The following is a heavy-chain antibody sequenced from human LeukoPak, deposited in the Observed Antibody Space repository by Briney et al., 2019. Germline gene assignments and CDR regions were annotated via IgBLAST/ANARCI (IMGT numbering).Heavy chain of an antibody. V-gene: IGHV3-7*03. Sequence: PGGSLRLSSAASGFIIFKSWMTWVPQAPGKGLEWVAIIKQDASETYYGDSVKGRFTISRDNAKNSIYLHMRSLRVEDTAVYYCARVAGEASGYHPFDIWGQGTMVTASS. CDR2: IKQDASET. CDR1: GFIIFKSW. D-gene: IGHD3-22*01. CDR3: ARVAGEASGYHPFDI. J-gene: IGHJ3*02.